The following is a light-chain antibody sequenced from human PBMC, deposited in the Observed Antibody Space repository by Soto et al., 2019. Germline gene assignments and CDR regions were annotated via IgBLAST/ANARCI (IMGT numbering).Light chain of an antibody. J-gene: IGKJ4*01. CDR1: QSVSRY. CDR2: DAS. CDR3: QHRSNWPLT. Sequence: EIVLTQSPATLSLSPGERATLSCRASQSVSRYLAWYQQKPGQAPRLLISDASNRSTGIPARFSGSGSGTDFTLTVSSLEAEDFAVDYCQHRSNWPLTFGGGTKVEIK. V-gene: IGKV3-11*01.